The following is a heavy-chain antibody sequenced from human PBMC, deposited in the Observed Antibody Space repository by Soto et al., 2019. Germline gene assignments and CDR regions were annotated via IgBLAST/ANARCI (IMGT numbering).Heavy chain of an antibody. CDR2: IIPIFGTA. J-gene: IGHJ4*02. CDR1: GGTFSSYA. Sequence: QVQLVQSGAEVKKPGSSVKVSCKASGGTFSSYAISWVRQAPGQGLEWMGGIIPIFGTATYAQKFQGRVTITADKSTSTAYMQLSSLRSEDTAVYYCASPLTGYSSGWSEAHYFGYWGQGSLVTVSS. D-gene: IGHD6-19*01. CDR3: ASPLTGYSSGWSEAHYFGY. V-gene: IGHV1-69*06.